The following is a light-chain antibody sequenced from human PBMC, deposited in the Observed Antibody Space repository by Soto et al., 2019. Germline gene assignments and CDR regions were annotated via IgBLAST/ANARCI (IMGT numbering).Light chain of an antibody. CDR1: SSNIGNNY. CDR3: ATWDRSLSVGV. CDR2: DND. J-gene: IGLJ3*02. Sequence: QAVLTQPPSVSAAPGQKVTISCSGSSSNIGNNYVFWYQQLPGTAPKLLIYDNDKRPSGILDRFSGSKSGTSATLGITGLQPGDEDAYYCATWDRSLSVGVFGGGTKLTVL. V-gene: IGLV1-51*01.